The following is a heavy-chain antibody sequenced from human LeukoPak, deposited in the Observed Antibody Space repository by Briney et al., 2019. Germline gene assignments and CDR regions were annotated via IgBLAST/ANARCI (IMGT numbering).Heavy chain of an antibody. V-gene: IGHV3-48*01. J-gene: IGHJ6*03. CDR1: GFTFSSYE. Sequence: GGSLRLSCAASGFTFSSYEMNWVRQAPGKGLEWVSYISSSSSTIYYADSVKGRFTISSDNAKNSLYLQMNSLRAEDTAAYYCAGDLWSYYYYYMDVWGKGTTVTVSS. D-gene: IGHD3-3*01. CDR2: ISSSSSTI. CDR3: AGDLWSYYYYYMDV.